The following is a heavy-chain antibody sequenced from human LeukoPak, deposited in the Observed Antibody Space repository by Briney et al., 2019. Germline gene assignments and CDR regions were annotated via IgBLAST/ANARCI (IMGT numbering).Heavy chain of an antibody. CDR2: ISGSGGST. J-gene: IGHJ4*02. CDR3: AKGTGDPLGFAS. D-gene: IGHD4-17*01. CDR1: GFTFSSYA. V-gene: IGHV3-23*01. Sequence: PGGSLRLSCAASGFTFSSYAMIWVRQAPGKGLDWVSAISGSGGSTYYADSVKGRFTISRDNSKNTLYLQMHRLRAEDPAVYYCAKGTGDPLGFASWGQGTLVTVSS.